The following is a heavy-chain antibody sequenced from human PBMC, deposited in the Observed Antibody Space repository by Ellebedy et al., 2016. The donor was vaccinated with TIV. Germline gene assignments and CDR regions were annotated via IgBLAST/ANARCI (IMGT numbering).Heavy chain of an antibody. CDR2: IYPGDSDT. V-gene: IGHV5-51*01. D-gene: IGHD6-19*01. J-gene: IGHJ4*02. CDR1: GDTFTKFW. Sequence: GGSLRLXXSASGDTFTKFWVGWVCQLPGKGLEWMGIIYPGDSDTRLNPSLRGRVSITADNSINSAYLQWSSLEASDSGMYYCARGSGWPHIIDYWGQGTRVTVSS. CDR3: ARGSGWPHIIDY.